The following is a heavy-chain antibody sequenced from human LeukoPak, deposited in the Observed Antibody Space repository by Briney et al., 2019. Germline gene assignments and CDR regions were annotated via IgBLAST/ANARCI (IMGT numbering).Heavy chain of an antibody. CDR1: GGSISSYY. V-gene: IGHV4-4*07. D-gene: IGHD1-26*01. CDR3: ARVGVGATTYYFDY. CDR2: IYTSGST. J-gene: IGHJ4*02. Sequence: SETLSLTCTVSGGSISSYYWSWIRQPAGKGLEWIGRIYTSGSTNYNPSLKSRVTMSVDTSKNQFSLKLSSVTAADTAVYYCARVGVGATTYYFDYWGQGTLVTVSS.